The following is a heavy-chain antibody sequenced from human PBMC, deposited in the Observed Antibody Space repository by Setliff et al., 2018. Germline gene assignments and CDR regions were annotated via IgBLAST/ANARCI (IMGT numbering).Heavy chain of an antibody. D-gene: IGHD2-15*01. CDR2: ISPYNGDT. CDR3: ARDKPDFVVVEAAARLDY. V-gene: IGHV1-18*01. CDR1: GYIFNTFG. J-gene: IGHJ4*02. Sequence: ASVKVSCKASGYIFNTFGISWVRRAPGQGLEWIGWISPYNGDTKYAQKLQDRVTMTIDTSTSTVYMDLRNLRSDDTAVYYCARDKPDFVVVEAAARLDYWGQGSLVTVSS.